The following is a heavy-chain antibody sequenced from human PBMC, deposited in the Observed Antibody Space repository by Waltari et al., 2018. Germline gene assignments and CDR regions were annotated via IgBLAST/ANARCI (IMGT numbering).Heavy chain of an antibody. CDR1: GDTFPCSY. D-gene: IGHD3-22*01. V-gene: IGHV1-2*06. Sequence: QFQLVQSGADVKKPVSAVKGSCKASGDTFPCSYVHWVRHGPGQGLEWMGRINPKSGGTTYAEKFQGRVTMTKDTSISKAYMELSRLTSDDKAVYYCARAYYDDSSGSFDYWGQGTLVTVSS. J-gene: IGHJ4*02. CDR2: INPKSGGT. CDR3: ARAYYDDSSGSFDY.